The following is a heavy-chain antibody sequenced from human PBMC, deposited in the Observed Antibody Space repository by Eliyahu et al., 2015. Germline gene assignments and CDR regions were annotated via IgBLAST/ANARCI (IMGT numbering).Heavy chain of an antibody. Sequence: EVQLVESGGGLVQPGGSLRLSCAASGXPFSXXAMSWVXQAPGKGLEWVSAISGSGGSTYYADSVKGRFTISRDNSKNTLYLQMNSLRAEDTAVYYCAKRPGGYVYFDLWGRGTLVTVSS. CDR3: AKRPGGYVYFDL. J-gene: IGHJ2*01. D-gene: IGHD3-22*01. V-gene: IGHV3-23*04. CDR2: ISGSGGST. CDR1: GXPFSXXA.